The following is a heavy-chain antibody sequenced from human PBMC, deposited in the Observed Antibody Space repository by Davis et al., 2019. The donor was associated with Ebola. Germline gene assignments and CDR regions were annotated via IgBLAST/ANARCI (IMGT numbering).Heavy chain of an antibody. CDR1: GGSIISSSSY. CDR2: IYYSGIT. D-gene: IGHD7-27*01. J-gene: IGHJ4*02. V-gene: IGHV4-39*02. CDR3: ARESTPGDFDY. Sequence: SETLSLTCTVSGGSIISSSSYWGWIRQPPRKGLEWIGSIYYSGITYYNPSLKSRVTISVDTSKNQFSLKLRSVTAADTAVYYCARESTPGDFDYWGQGTLVTVSS.